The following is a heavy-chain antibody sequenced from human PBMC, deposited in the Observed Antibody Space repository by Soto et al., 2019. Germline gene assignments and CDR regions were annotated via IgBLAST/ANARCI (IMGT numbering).Heavy chain of an antibody. CDR3: ARLHNYDSSCSSEGLDY. D-gene: IGHD3-22*01. Sequence: PGESLKISCKGSEYTFTDYWIGWVRQMSGKGLEWMGIIYPGDSDTIYIPSFQGQATISVDKSISTAFLQWSSLKASDTAMYYCARLHNYDSSCSSEGLDYWGQGTQVTVS. V-gene: IGHV5-51*01. J-gene: IGHJ4*02. CDR2: IYPGDSDT. CDR1: EYTFTDYW.